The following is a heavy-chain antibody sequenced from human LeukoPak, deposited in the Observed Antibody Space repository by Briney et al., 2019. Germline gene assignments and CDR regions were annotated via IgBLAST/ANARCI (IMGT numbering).Heavy chain of an antibody. CDR1: GFTFSSYW. CDR2: IKQDGSEK. Sequence: PGGSLRLSCAASGFTFSSYWMSWVRQAPGKGLEWVANIKQDGSEKYYVDSVKGRFTISRDNAKNSLYLQMNSLRAEDTAVNYCAKILDDDYGDYWGQGTLVTVSS. J-gene: IGHJ4*02. CDR3: AKILDDDYGDY. V-gene: IGHV3-7*01. D-gene: IGHD3-3*01.